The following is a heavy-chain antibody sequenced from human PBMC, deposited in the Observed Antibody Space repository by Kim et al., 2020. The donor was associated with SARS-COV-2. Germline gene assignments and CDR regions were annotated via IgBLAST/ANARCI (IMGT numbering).Heavy chain of an antibody. V-gene: IGHV4-31*03. CDR2: IYYSGST. CDR1: GGSISSGGYY. D-gene: IGHD6-19*01. Sequence: SETLSLTCTVSGGSISSGGYYWSWIRQHPGKGLEWIGYIYYSGSTYYNPSLKSRVTISVDTSTNQFSLKLSSVTAADTAVYYCARDFRQYSSGWSSPFDPWGQGTLVTVSS. CDR3: ARDFRQYSSGWSSPFDP. J-gene: IGHJ5*02.